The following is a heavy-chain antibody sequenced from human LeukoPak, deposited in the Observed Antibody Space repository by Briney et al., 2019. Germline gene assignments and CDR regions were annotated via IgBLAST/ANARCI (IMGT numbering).Heavy chain of an antibody. J-gene: IGHJ3*02. Sequence: ASVKVSCKASGYTFTSYGINWVRQATGQGLEWMGWMNPNSGNTGYAQKFQGRVTITRNTSISTAYMELSSLRSEDTAVYYCARVLRGSTSYDAFDIWGQGTMVTVSS. D-gene: IGHD2-2*01. CDR2: MNPNSGNT. CDR1: GYTFTSYG. V-gene: IGHV1-8*03. CDR3: ARVLRGSTSYDAFDI.